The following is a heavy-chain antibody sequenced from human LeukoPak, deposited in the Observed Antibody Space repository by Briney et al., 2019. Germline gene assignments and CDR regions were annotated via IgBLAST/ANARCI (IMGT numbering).Heavy chain of an antibody. CDR1: GFTFSSYS. V-gene: IGHV3-21*01. Sequence: GGSLRLSCAASGFTFSSYSMNWVRRAPGKGLEWVSSISSSSSYIYYADSVKGRFTISRDNAKNSLYLQMNSLRAEDTAVYYCARLNYDSSGYDYWGQGTLVTVSS. J-gene: IGHJ4*02. CDR3: ARLNYDSSGYDY. CDR2: ISSSSSYI. D-gene: IGHD3-22*01.